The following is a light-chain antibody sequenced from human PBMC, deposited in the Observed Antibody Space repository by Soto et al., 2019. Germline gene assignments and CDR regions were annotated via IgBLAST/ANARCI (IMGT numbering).Light chain of an antibody. V-gene: IGLV1-51*02. CDR1: SSNIGNNY. J-gene: IGLJ3*02. Sequence: QSVLTQPPSVSAAPGQKVTISCSGSSSNIGNNYVSWYQQLPGTAPKLLIYENNKRPSGIPDRVSGSKSGTSATLGITGLQTVDEADYYCGTWDSSLSAGVFGGGTKLTVL. CDR2: ENN. CDR3: GTWDSSLSAGV.